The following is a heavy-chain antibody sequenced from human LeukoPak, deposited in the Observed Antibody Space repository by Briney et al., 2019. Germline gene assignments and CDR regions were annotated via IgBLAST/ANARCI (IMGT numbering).Heavy chain of an antibody. Sequence: PGGSLRLSCAASGFTFSSYWMSWVRQAPGKGLEWVANIKQDGSEKYYVDSVKGRFTISRDNAKNSLYLQMDSLRDEDTAVYYCARGQYCSGGSCYHDSWGQGTLVTVSS. V-gene: IGHV3-7*01. D-gene: IGHD2-15*01. CDR2: IKQDGSEK. J-gene: IGHJ4*02. CDR3: ARGQYCSGGSCYHDS. CDR1: GFTFSSYW.